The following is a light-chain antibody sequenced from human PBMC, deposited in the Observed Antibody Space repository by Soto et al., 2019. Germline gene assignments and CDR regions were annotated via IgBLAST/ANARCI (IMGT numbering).Light chain of an antibody. CDR3: QQYGTSPGT. CDR1: QSVSSNY. CDR2: GAS. J-gene: IGKJ1*01. Sequence: EIVLTQSPGTLSLSPGERATLSCRASQSVSSNYLAWYQQKPGQAPTLLIYGASSRATGIPDRFSGSGSGTDFTLTISRVEPEDFAVYYCQQYGTSPGTFGQGTKVEIK. V-gene: IGKV3-20*01.